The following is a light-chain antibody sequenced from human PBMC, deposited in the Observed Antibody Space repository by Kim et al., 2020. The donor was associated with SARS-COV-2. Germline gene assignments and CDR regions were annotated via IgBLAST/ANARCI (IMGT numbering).Light chain of an antibody. Sequence: EIVLTQSPGTLSLSPGERATLSCRTSQSISSSYLGWYQQKPGQPPRLLIYAASSRATGIPDRFSGSGSGTDFTLIITRLEPEDFAVYYWQQDGSSLPLTFGRGTKVDIK. CDR1: QSISSSY. CDR3: QQDGSSLPLT. V-gene: IGKV3-20*01. CDR2: AAS. J-gene: IGKJ1*01.